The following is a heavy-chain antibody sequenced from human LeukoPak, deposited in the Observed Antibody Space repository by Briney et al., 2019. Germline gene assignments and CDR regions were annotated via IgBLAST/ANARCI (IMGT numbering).Heavy chain of an antibody. Sequence: GGSLRLPCAASGFTFSSYWMHWVRQVPGKGLVWVSRINAGGSSTTYADSVEGRFTISRDNAKNTLYLQMDSLRADDTGVYYCGRSNQADDYWGQGTLVTVSS. CDR3: GRSNQADDY. V-gene: IGHV3-74*01. CDR1: GFTFSSYW. J-gene: IGHJ4*02. D-gene: IGHD1-14*01. CDR2: INAGGSST.